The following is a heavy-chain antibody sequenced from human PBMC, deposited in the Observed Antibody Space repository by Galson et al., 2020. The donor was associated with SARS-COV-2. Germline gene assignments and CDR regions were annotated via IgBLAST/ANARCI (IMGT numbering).Heavy chain of an antibody. CDR2: INPSGGST. J-gene: IGHJ4*02. V-gene: IGHV1-46*03. Sequence: ASVNVSCKASVYTYISYYMHWVRQAPGQGLEWMGIINPSGGSTSYGQKLQGRVTMTRDRSTRTVYMELSSLRSEDTAVYFCASGGVVLDGGGLGYWGQGTLVTVSS. D-gene: IGHD2-15*01. CDR1: VYTYISYY. CDR3: ASGGVVLDGGGLGY.